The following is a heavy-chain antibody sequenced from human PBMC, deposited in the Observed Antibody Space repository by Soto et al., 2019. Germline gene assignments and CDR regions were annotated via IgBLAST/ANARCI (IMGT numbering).Heavy chain of an antibody. CDR3: ARGAADTAMVDS. V-gene: IGHV4-59*01. D-gene: IGHD5-18*01. J-gene: IGHJ4*02. CDR1: GGSIRSYY. CDR2: IFYSGST. Sequence: PSETLSLTWTVSGGSIRSYYWTWIRQPPGKGLEWLGYIFYSGSTFYNPSLKSRVTISIHTSKSQFSLQLTSVAAADTAVYYCARGAADTAMVDSWGQGTLVTVSS.